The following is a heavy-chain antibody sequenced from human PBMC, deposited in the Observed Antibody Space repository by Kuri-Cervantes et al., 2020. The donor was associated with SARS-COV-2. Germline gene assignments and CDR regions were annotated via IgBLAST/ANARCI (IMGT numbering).Heavy chain of an antibody. CDR3: AGLTFYSLVPQ. Sequence: ASVKVSCKVSGYTLTELSMHWVRQAPGKGLEWMGGFDPEDGETIYAQKFQGRVTITADESTSTAYMELSSLRSEDTAVYYCAGLTFYSLVPQWGQGTLVTVSS. D-gene: IGHD6-13*01. CDR2: FDPEDGET. V-gene: IGHV1-24*01. J-gene: IGHJ4*02. CDR1: GYTLTELS.